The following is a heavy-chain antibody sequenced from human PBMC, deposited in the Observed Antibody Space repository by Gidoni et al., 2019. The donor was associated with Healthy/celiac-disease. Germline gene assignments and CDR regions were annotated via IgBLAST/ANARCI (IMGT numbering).Heavy chain of an antibody. CDR1: GFTFSSYS. CDR2: ISSSSSYI. V-gene: IGHV3-21*01. Sequence: EVQLVESGGGLVKPGGSLRLSCAASGFTFSSYSMNWVRQAPGKGLEWVSSISSSSSYIYYADSVKGRFTISRDNAKNSLYLQMNSLRAEDTAVYYCARAGSNWNYAGGDDYWGQGTLVTVSS. J-gene: IGHJ4*02. CDR3: ARAGSNWNYAGGDDY. D-gene: IGHD1-7*01.